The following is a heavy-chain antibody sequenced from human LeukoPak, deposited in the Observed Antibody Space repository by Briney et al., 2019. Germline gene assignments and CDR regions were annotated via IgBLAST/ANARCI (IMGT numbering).Heavy chain of an antibody. D-gene: IGHD4/OR15-4a*01. CDR1: GFTFDDYG. CDR3: AHPGVLISL. CDR2: ISGSGGTT. Sequence: GGSLRLSCAASGFTFDDYGMSWVRQAPGKGLEWVSAISGSGGTTYYADSVKGRFTISRDNSKTTVYLQMSSLRVEDTAVYYCAHPGVLISLWGQGTLVTVSS. V-gene: IGHV3-23*01. J-gene: IGHJ4*02.